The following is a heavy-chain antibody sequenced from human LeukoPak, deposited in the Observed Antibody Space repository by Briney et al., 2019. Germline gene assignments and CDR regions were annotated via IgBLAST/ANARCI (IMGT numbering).Heavy chain of an antibody. J-gene: IGHJ6*02. CDR3: ARGRIVVVPAAKDYYGMDV. Sequence: SETLSLTCVVYGGSFSGYYWSWIRQPPGKGLEWIGEINHSGSTNYNPSLKSRVTISVDTSKNQFSLKLSSVTAADTAVYYCARGRIVVVPAAKDYYGMDVWGQGTTVTVSS. CDR1: GGSFSGYY. V-gene: IGHV4-34*01. CDR2: INHSGST. D-gene: IGHD2-2*01.